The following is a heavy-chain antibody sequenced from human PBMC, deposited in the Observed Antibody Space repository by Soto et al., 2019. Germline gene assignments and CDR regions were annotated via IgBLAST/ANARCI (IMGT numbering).Heavy chain of an antibody. J-gene: IGHJ6*02. Sequence: GGSLRLSCAASGFTFNSYAMTWVRQAPGKGLEWVSGISGSGGSTYYADSVKGRFIISRDNSKNTLYLQMNSLRAEDTAVYYCARQDLVTCNYSPFDIWGQGTTVTVSS. D-gene: IGHD1-7*01. V-gene: IGHV3-23*01. CDR1: GFTFNSYA. CDR2: ISGSGGST. CDR3: ARQDLVTCNYSPFDI.